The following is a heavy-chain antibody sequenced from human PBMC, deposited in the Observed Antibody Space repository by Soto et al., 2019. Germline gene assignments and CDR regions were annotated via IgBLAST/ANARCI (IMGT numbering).Heavy chain of an antibody. V-gene: IGHV4-34*01. CDR3: ARGFGSGSYLTGGNWFDP. D-gene: IGHD3-10*01. J-gene: IGHJ5*02. CDR2: INHSGST. CDR1: GGSFSGYY. Sequence: QVQLQQWGAGLLKPSETLSLTCAVYGGSFSGYYWSWIRQSPGKGLEWIGEINHSGSTNYNPSLKSRVTISVDTSKNQFSLKLSSVTAADTAVYYCARGFGSGSYLTGGNWFDPWGQGTLVTVSS.